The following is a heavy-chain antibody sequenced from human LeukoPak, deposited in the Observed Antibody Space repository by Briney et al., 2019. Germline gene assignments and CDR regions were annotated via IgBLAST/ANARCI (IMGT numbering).Heavy chain of an antibody. D-gene: IGHD3-10*01. CDR1: GFMFSDYY. CDR3: AIFYDSGSFFRI. Sequence: GGSLRLSCAASGFMFSDYYMYWIRQAPGKGLEGVSYISSGGTTIYYADSVQGRFTISRDNVKNSLYLQMNSLRADDTAVYYSAIFYDSGSFFRIGGQGTLVTVSS. CDR2: ISSGGTTI. V-gene: IGHV3-11*04. J-gene: IGHJ4*02.